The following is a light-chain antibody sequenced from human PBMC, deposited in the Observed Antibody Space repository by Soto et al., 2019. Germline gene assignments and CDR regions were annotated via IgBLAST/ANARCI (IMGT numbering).Light chain of an antibody. J-gene: IGKJ2*01. V-gene: IGKV3-15*01. CDR3: QQGHNWPLT. CDR2: SAS. CDR1: QSISTE. Sequence: EIVMTQSPATLSVSPGERATLSCRASQSISTELAWYQQKPGQPPRLLIYSASTRATGVPARFTGSGSGSEFTLTISGLHSEDFAVYYCQQGHNWPLTFCQGTRLEI.